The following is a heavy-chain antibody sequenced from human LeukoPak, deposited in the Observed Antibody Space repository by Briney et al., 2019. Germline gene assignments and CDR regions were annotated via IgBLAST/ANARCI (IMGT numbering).Heavy chain of an antibody. D-gene: IGHD3-10*01. CDR3: ARDNYYGSGSYSKGYFDY. CDR2: IKQDGSEK. CDR1: EITFSDTW. V-gene: IGHV3-7*01. Sequence: GGSLRLSCAASEITFSDTWMNWVRQAPGKGLEWVANIKQDGSEKYYVDSVKGRFTISRDNAKNSLSLQMNSLRAEDTAVYYCARDNYYGSGSYSKGYFDYWGQGTLVTVSS. J-gene: IGHJ4*02.